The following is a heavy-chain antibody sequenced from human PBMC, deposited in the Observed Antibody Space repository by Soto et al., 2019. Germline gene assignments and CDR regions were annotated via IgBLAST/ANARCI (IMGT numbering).Heavy chain of an antibody. CDR3: AREKGGGSYLDY. V-gene: IGHV1-8*02. Sequence: ASVKVSCKASGFTFTSSAVQWVRQARGQGLEWIGWMNPNSGNTGYAQKFQDRVTMTRNISISTAYMELSSLRSEDTAVYYCAREKGGGSYLDYWGQGTLVTVSS. CDR2: MNPNSGNT. D-gene: IGHD1-26*01. J-gene: IGHJ4*02. CDR1: GFTFTSSA.